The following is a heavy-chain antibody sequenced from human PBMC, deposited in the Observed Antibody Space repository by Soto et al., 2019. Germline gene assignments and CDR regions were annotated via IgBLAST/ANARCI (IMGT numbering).Heavy chain of an antibody. D-gene: IGHD3-16*01. Sequence: QITLKESGPTLVKPTQTLTLTCTFSGFSLTTRRVGVGWIRQPPGKALECLALIYFDDDKRYSPSLQSRRPSTKDTSKNQVVLTMTNVDPVDTATYYCAHIPKYYADDWFDPWGQGTLVSVSS. J-gene: IGHJ5*02. CDR2: IYFDDDK. V-gene: IGHV2-5*02. CDR3: AHIPKYYADDWFDP. CDR1: GFSLTTRRVG.